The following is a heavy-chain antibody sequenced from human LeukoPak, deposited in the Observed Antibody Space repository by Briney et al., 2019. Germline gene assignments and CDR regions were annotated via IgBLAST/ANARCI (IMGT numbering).Heavy chain of an antibody. CDR1: GYTFTSYG. CDR3: ARYSSPQVGFDY. V-gene: IGHV1-18*01. D-gene: IGHD6-13*01. J-gene: IGHJ4*02. Sequence: ASVKVSCKASGYTFTSYGSSWVRQAPGQGLEWMGWISAYNGNTNYAQKLQGRVTITTDTSTSTAYIELRCLRSDDTAVYYCARYSSPQVGFDYWGQGTLVTVSS. CDR2: ISAYNGNT.